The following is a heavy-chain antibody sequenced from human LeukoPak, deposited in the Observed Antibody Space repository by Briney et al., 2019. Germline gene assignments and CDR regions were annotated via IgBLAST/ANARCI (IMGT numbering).Heavy chain of an antibody. CDR2: ISNTGSTT. CDR1: GFTFSDHY. V-gene: IGHV3-11*04. J-gene: IGHJ4*02. Sequence: PGGSLRLSCAASGFTFSDHYMTWVRQSPGKGLEWVSYISNTGSTTNYVDSVKGRFTISRDNAQNSLYPQMNSLRVEDTAVYYCTRDPRLGDYWGQGTLVTVSS. CDR3: TRDPRLGDY. D-gene: IGHD7-27*01.